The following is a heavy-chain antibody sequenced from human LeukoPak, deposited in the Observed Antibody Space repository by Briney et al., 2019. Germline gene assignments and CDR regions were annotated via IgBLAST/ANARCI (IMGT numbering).Heavy chain of an antibody. Sequence: PGGSLRLSCAASRFTFSTYGRHWVRQAPGKGLEGVAFIRQDGSKTYYADSVRGRFTISRDNAKKTLYLQMNSLRAEDTAVYYCAKKGWEDGLDHTPDLLYYFDYWGQGTLVTASS. CDR1: RFTFSTYG. CDR2: IRQDGSKT. J-gene: IGHJ4*02. V-gene: IGHV3-30*02. CDR3: AKKGWEDGLDHTPDLLYYFDY. D-gene: IGHD5-24*01.